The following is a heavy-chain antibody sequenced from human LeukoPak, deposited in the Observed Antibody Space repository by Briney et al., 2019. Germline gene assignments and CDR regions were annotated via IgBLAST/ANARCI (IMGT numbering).Heavy chain of an antibody. CDR2: ISYDGSNK. J-gene: IGHJ4*02. V-gene: IGHV3-30-3*01. D-gene: IGHD3-16*01. Sequence: GGSLRLSCAASGFTFSSYAMHWVRQAPGKGLEWVAVISYDGSNKYYADSVKGRFTISRDNSKNTLYLQMNSLRAEDTAVYYCARATWMGGGFDYWGQGTLVTVSS. CDR1: GFTFSSYA. CDR3: ARATWMGGGFDY.